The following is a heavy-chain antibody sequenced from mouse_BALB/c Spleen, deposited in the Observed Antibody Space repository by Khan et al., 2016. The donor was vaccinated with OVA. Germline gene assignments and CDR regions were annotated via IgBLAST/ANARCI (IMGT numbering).Heavy chain of an antibody. J-gene: IGHJ4*01. V-gene: IGHV9-3-1*01. CDR2: INTHTGEP. CDR1: GYTFTTNG. Sequence: QIQLVQSGPELKKPGETVKISCKASGYTFTTNGMNWVKQAPGKGLKWMGWINTHTGEPIYADDFKGRFAFSLETSASTAYLQINNLKNEDTATYFCARVGYNGTMDYWGQGTSVTVSS. D-gene: IGHD2-14*01. CDR3: ARVGYNGTMDY.